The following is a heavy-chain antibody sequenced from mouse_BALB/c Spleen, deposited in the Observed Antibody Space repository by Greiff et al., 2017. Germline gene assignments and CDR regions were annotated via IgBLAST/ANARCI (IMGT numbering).Heavy chain of an antibody. CDR2: ISYSGST. J-gene: IGHJ4*01. Sequence: EVQLQQSGPGLVKPSQSLSLTCTVTGYSITSDYAWNWIRQFPGNKLEWMGYISYSGSTSYNPSLKSRISITRDTSKNQFFLQLNSVTTEDTATYYCASGLRRGYYYAMDYWGQGTSVTVSS. CDR1: GYSITSDYA. V-gene: IGHV3-2*02. CDR3: ASGLRRGYYYAMDY. D-gene: IGHD2-2*01.